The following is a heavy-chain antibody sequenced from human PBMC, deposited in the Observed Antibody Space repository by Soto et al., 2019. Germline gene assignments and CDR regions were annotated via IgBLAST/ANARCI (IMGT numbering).Heavy chain of an antibody. V-gene: IGHV1-8*01. Sequence: ASVKVSCKTSGYTFTSYDINWVRQATGQGLEWMGWMNSNNGNPGYAQKFQGRVTVTRDTSIRTVYMELSSLRSDDTAVYYCATSRYCTNCVCPFEYWGQGTLVTVSS. J-gene: IGHJ4*02. CDR2: MNSNNGNP. D-gene: IGHD2-8*01. CDR3: ATSRYCTNCVCPFEY. CDR1: GYTFTSYD.